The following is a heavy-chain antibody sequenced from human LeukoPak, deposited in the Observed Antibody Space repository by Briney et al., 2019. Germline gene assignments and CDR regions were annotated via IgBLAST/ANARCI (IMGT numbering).Heavy chain of an antibody. CDR2: IYYSGST. Sequence: SETPSLTCTVSGGSISSGGYYWSWIRQHPGKGLEWIGYIYYSGSTYYNPSLKSRVTISVDTSKNQFSLKLSSVTAADTAVYYCARERFYYGMDVWGKGTTVTVSS. D-gene: IGHD3-3*01. V-gene: IGHV4-31*03. CDR1: GGSISSGGYY. J-gene: IGHJ6*04. CDR3: ARERFYYGMDV.